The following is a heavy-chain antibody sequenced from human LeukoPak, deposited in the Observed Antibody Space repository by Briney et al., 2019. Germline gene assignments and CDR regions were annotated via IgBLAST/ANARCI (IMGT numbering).Heavy chain of an antibody. CDR2: IYYSGST. CDR1: GGSISSYY. V-gene: IGHV4-59*08. D-gene: IGHD2/OR15-2a*01. CDR3: ARPRSRNRIYSAFDI. Sequence: SETLSLTCTVSGGSISSYYWSWIRQPPGKGLEWIGYIYYSGSTNYNPSLKSRVTISVDTSKNQFSLKLSSVTAADTAVYYCARPRSRNRIYSAFDIWGQGTMVXX. J-gene: IGHJ3*02.